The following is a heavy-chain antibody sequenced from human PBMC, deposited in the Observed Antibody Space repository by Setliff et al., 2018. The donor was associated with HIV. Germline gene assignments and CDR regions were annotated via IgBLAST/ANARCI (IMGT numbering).Heavy chain of an antibody. Sequence: GGSLRLSCAASGFTFSNYGMHWVRQAPGKGLEWVAVIWYDGSSKYYADSVKGRFTISRDNAKNSLYLQMNSLRAEDTAVYYCAKMGSPVGPDAFDIWGQGTMVTV. J-gene: IGHJ3*02. CDR2: IWYDGSSK. D-gene: IGHD3-16*01. CDR3: AKMGSPVGPDAFDI. CDR1: GFTFSNYG. V-gene: IGHV3-33*03.